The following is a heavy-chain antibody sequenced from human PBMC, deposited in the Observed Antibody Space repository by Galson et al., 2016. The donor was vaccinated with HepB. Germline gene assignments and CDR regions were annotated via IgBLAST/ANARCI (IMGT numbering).Heavy chain of an antibody. J-gene: IGHJ4*02. CDR2: IYFNGRT. Sequence: SETLSLTCTVSGDSISSSTYYWGWIRQPPGKGLEWIATIYFNGRTYYTPSLRSRVTISVDTSKNQFSLNLTSVTAADTAVYYCAGPPVSGYGDDYWGQGTLVTVSS. CDR1: GDSISSSTYY. V-gene: IGHV4-39*01. CDR3: AGPPVSGYGDDY. D-gene: IGHD5-12*01.